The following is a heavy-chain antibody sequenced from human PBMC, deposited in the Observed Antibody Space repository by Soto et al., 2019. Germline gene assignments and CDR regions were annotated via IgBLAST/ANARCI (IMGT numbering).Heavy chain of an antibody. D-gene: IGHD4-4*01. Sequence: QVQLVESGGGVVQPGRSLRLSCAASGFTFSTYAMHWFRQFPGKGLEWVAAISYHGSNKYYADSVKGRFTISRDNSNSRRYLQMNSLIAEDTAVYYGATGISEDYSVSPTNIDYWGQGDLVTVSS. J-gene: IGHJ4*02. CDR1: GFTFSTYA. V-gene: IGHV3-30-3*01. CDR3: ATGISEDYSVSPTNIDY. CDR2: ISYHGSNK.